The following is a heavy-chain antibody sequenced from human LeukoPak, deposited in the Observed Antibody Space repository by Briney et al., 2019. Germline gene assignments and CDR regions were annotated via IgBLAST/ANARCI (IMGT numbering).Heavy chain of an antibody. CDR3: ARDINPIPAASDY. CDR1: GFTFSSYA. Sequence: GGSLRLSCAASGFTFSSYAMSWVRQAPGKGLEWVANIKQDGSEKYYVDSVKGRFTISRDNAKNSLYLQMNSLRAEDTAVYYCARDINPIPAASDYWGQGTLVTVSS. D-gene: IGHD2-2*01. CDR2: IKQDGSEK. J-gene: IGHJ4*02. V-gene: IGHV3-7*01.